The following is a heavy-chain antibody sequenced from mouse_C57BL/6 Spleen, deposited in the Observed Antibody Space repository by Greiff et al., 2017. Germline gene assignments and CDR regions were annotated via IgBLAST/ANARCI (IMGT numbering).Heavy chain of an antibody. CDR3: ARGSTSYYFDY. D-gene: IGHD6-1*01. Sequence: QVQLQQSGPELVKPGASVKISCKASGYAFSSSWMNWVKQRPGKGLEWIGRISPGDGDTNYNGKFKGKATLTADKSSSTAYMQLSSLTSEDSAVYFCARGSTSYYFDYWGQGTTLTVSS. V-gene: IGHV1-82*01. CDR1: GYAFSSSW. CDR2: ISPGDGDT. J-gene: IGHJ2*01.